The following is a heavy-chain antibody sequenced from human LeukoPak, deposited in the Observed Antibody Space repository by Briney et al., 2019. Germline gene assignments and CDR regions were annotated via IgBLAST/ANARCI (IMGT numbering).Heavy chain of an antibody. Sequence: SETLSLTCTVSGGSISSSNYYWGWIRQPPGKGLEWIGSIYYSGSTYYNPSLKSRVTISVDTSKNQFSLKLSSVTAADTAVYYCARVYYGGKHFDYWGQGTLVTVSS. V-gene: IGHV4-39*07. CDR1: GGSISSSNYY. D-gene: IGHD4-23*01. CDR2: IYYSGST. CDR3: ARVYYGGKHFDY. J-gene: IGHJ4*02.